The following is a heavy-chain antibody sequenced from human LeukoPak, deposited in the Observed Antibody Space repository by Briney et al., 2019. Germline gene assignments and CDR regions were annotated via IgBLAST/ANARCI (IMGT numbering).Heavy chain of an antibody. V-gene: IGHV3-9*01. CDR3: ARDHDYSTDFDY. CDR2: ISWNSGSI. D-gene: IGHD4-11*01. Sequence: LTGGSLRLSCAASGFTFDDYAMHWVRQAPGKGLEWVSGISWNSGSIGYADSVKGRFTISRDNSKNTLYLQMNSLRAEDTAVYYCARDHDYSTDFDYWGQGTLVTVSS. J-gene: IGHJ4*02. CDR1: GFTFDDYA.